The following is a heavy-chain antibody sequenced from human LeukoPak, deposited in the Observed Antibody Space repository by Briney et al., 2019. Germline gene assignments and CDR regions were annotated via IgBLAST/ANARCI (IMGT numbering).Heavy chain of an antibody. J-gene: IGHJ4*02. Sequence: ASVKVSCKASGYTFTGCYIHWVRQAPGQGLEWMGWINPNSGDTNSAQKFQGRVTMTRDTSISTSYMELNRLTSDDTAVYYCARDVGFYYYESRGYGPVDYWGQGTLVTVSS. CDR2: INPNSGDT. V-gene: IGHV1-2*02. D-gene: IGHD3-22*01. CDR1: GYTFTGCY. CDR3: ARDVGFYYYESRGYGPVDY.